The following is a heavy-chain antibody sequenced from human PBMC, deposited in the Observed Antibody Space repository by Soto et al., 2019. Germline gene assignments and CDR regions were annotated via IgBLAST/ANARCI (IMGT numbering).Heavy chain of an antibody. V-gene: IGHV4-61*01. CDR2: IYYSGST. J-gene: IGHJ6*02. CDR3: ARPLYSYGPMDV. CDR1: GGSVSSGSYY. D-gene: IGHD5-18*01. Sequence: QVQLQESGPGLVKPSETLSLTCTVSGGSVSSGSYYWSWIRQPPGQGLEWIGYIYYSGSTNYNPSRKSRVTISVDTSKNQFSLKLSSVTAADTAVYYCARPLYSYGPMDVWGQGTTVTVSS.